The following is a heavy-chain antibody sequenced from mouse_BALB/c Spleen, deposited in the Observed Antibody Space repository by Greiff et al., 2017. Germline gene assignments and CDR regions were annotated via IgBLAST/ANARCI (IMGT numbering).Heavy chain of an antibody. CDR1: GFNIKDYY. D-gene: IGHD2-1*01. Sequence: VQLKESGAELVRPGALVKLSCKASGFNIKDYYMHWVKQRPEQGLEWIGWIDPENGNTIYDPKFQGKASITADTSSNTAYLQLSSLTSEDTAVYYCARYGNYGYYAMDYWGQGTSVTVSS. J-gene: IGHJ4*01. V-gene: IGHV14-1*02. CDR3: ARYGNYGYYAMDY. CDR2: IDPENGNT.